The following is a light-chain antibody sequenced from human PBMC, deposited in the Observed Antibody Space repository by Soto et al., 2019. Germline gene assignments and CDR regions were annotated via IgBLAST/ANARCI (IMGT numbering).Light chain of an antibody. CDR1: QSVSNNY. CDR2: GAS. J-gene: IGKJ1*01. CDR3: QHYGSSSWT. V-gene: IGKV3-20*01. Sequence: EIVLTQSPGTLSLSPGERATLSCRASQSVSNNYLAWYQQKPGQAPRLLIYGASRRATGIPARFSGSGSGTDFTLTISRLEPDDFAVYYCQHYGSSSWTFGQGTKVDIK.